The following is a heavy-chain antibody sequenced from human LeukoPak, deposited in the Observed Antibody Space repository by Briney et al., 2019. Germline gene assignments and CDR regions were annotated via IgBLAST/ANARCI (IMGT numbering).Heavy chain of an antibody. V-gene: IGHV5-51*01. CDR3: ARRVGSSSWFFDY. Sequence: GESLKISCKGSGYSFTSYWIAWVRQMPGKGLVWMGIIYPGDSDTRYSPSFQGQVTISADKSISTAYLQWSSLKASDTAMYYCARRVGSSSWFFDYWGQGTLVTVSS. D-gene: IGHD6-13*01. CDR1: GYSFTSYW. CDR2: IYPGDSDT. J-gene: IGHJ4*02.